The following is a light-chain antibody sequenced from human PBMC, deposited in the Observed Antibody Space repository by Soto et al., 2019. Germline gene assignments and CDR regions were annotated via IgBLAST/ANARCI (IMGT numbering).Light chain of an antibody. CDR2: KVS. V-gene: IGKV1-5*03. J-gene: IGKJ1*01. Sequence: DIQMTQFPSTLSASVGDRVTITCRASQSISNRLAWFQQKSGEAPKILIHKVSSLESGIPSRFSGSGSGTEFTLTISSLQPDDVATYYCQQYNTYSWTFGQGTKVEIK. CDR3: QQYNTYSWT. CDR1: QSISNR.